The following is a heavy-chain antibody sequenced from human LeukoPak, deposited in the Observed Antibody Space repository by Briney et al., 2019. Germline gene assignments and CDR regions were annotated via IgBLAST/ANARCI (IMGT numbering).Heavy chain of an antibody. CDR2: ISPSATYT. CDR3: AREGRSGSYLGRFDP. D-gene: IGHD1-26*01. Sequence: GGSLRLSSAASGFTFRDFYMSWIRQAPGRGLEWVSYISPSATYTKYADSVKGRFTISRDNAKNSLYLQMNSLRAEDTAVYYCAREGRSGSYLGRFDPWGQGTLVTVSS. J-gene: IGHJ5*02. CDR1: GFTFRDFY. V-gene: IGHV3-11*05.